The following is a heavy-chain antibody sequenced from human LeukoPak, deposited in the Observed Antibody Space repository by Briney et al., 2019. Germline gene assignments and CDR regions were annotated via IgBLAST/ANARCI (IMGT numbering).Heavy chain of an antibody. D-gene: IGHD2-2*02. J-gene: IGHJ4*02. CDR3: ATRGYCSSTSCYNY. Sequence: GGSLRLSCAASGFTLSSYSMNWVRQAPGKGLEWVSSISSSSSYIYYADSVKGRFTISRDNAKNSLYLQMNSLRAEDTAVYYCATRGYCSSTSCYNYWGQGTLVTVSS. CDR1: GFTLSSYS. V-gene: IGHV3-21*01. CDR2: ISSSSSYI.